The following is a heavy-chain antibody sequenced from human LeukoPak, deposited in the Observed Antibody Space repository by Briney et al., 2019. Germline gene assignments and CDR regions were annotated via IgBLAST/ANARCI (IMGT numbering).Heavy chain of an antibody. Sequence: PSETLSLTCTVSNGSINSGGYYWSWIRQHPGKGLEWIGYIYYSGSTYYNPSLKSRVIISVDTSKNQSSLRLSSLTAADTAVYYCARDSSGYNQFDYWGQGTLVTVSS. V-gene: IGHV4-31*03. CDR3: ARDSSGYNQFDY. CDR1: NGSINSGGYY. CDR2: IYYSGST. J-gene: IGHJ4*02. D-gene: IGHD3-22*01.